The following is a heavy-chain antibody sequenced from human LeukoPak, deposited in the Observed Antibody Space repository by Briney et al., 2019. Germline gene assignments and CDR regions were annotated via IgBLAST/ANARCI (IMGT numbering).Heavy chain of an antibody. CDR3: ARVGGTVDTAMVTESNYYYYGMDV. Sequence: SETLSLTCTVSGGSISSSSYYWGWIRQPPGKGLEWIGSIYYSGSTYYNPSLKSRVTMCVDTSKNQFYVKLSSLAASDTAVYYCARVGGTVDTAMVTESNYYYYGMDVWGQGTTVTVSS. D-gene: IGHD5-18*01. J-gene: IGHJ6*02. V-gene: IGHV4-39*01. CDR2: IYYSGST. CDR1: GGSISSSSYY.